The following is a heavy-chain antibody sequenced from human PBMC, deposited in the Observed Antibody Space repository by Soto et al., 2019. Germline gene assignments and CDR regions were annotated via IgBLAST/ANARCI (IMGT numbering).Heavy chain of an antibody. Sequence: HGESLKISCKGSGYSFTSYWIGWVRQMPGKGLEWMGIIYPGDSDTRCSPSFQGQVTISADKSISTAYLQWSSLKASDTAMYYCARYYTPDWEYNWFDPWGQGTLVTVSS. CDR1: GYSFTSYW. D-gene: IGHD1-26*01. J-gene: IGHJ5*02. V-gene: IGHV5-51*01. CDR2: IYPGDSDT. CDR3: ARYYTPDWEYNWFDP.